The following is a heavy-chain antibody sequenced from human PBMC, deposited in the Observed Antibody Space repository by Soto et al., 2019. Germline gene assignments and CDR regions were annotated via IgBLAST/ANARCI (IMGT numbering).Heavy chain of an antibody. J-gene: IGHJ4*02. CDR1: GYTFTSYA. Sequence: ASVKVSCKASGYTFTSYAMHWVRQAPGQRLEWMGWINAGNGNTKYSQKFQGRVTITRDTSASTAYMELSSLRSEDTAVNYCARDRHDYGDYGYFDYWGQGTLVTV. D-gene: IGHD4-17*01. V-gene: IGHV1-3*01. CDR2: INAGNGNT. CDR3: ARDRHDYGDYGYFDY.